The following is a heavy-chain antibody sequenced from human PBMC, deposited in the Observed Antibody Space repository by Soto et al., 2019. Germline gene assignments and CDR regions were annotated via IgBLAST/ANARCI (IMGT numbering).Heavy chain of an antibody. Sequence: QVPLQESGPGLVKPSETLSLSCSVSGGSISSYYWSWIRQPPGKGLEWIAYIYYSGSTSYNPSLKSRVSISLDTSKNQFSLKLSSVTAADTAVYYCARTYDGSGPNSGGYGFDIWGQGTMVTVSS. CDR3: ARTYDGSGPNSGGYGFDI. J-gene: IGHJ3*02. CDR1: GGSISSYY. D-gene: IGHD3-22*01. CDR2: IYYSGST. V-gene: IGHV4-59*01.